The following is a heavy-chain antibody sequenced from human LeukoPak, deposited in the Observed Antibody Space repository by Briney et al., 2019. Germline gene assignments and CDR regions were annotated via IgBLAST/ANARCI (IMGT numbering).Heavy chain of an antibody. CDR2: ISSSSSYI. Sequence: GGSLRLSCAASGFTFSSYEMNWVRQAPGKGLEWVSSISSSSSYIYYGDSVKGRFTISRDNAKSSLYLQMNSLRAEDTAVYYCARSGGEYYYDSSGYYYGYWGQGTLVTVSS. D-gene: IGHD3-22*01. V-gene: IGHV3-21*01. CDR1: GFTFSSYE. J-gene: IGHJ4*02. CDR3: ARSGGEYYYDSSGYYYGY.